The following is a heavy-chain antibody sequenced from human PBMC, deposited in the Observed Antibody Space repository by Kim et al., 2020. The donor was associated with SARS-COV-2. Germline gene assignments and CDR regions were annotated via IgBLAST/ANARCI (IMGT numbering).Heavy chain of an antibody. CDR3: AKWRGNHGMDV. V-gene: IGHV3-23*03. D-gene: IGHD3-16*01. Sequence: GGSLRLSCAASGFTFSSYAMSWVRQAPGKGLEWVSDIYSGGSSTYYADSVKGRFTISRDNTKNTLYLQMNSLRAEDTAVYYCAKWRGNHGMDVWGQGTTVTVSS. J-gene: IGHJ6*02. CDR2: IYSGGSST. CDR1: GFTFSSYA.